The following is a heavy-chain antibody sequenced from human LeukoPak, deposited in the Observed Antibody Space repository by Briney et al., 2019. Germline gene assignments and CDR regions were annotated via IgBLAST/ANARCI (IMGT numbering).Heavy chain of an antibody. V-gene: IGHV4-34*01. CDR1: GGSFSGYY. D-gene: IGHD4-23*01. J-gene: IGHJ5*02. Sequence: PSETLSLTCAVYGGSFSGYYWSWIRQPPGKGLEWIGEINHSGSTNYNPSLKSRVTISVDTSKNQFSLKLSSVTAADTAVYYCARNRYGGKPWFDPWGQGTLVTVSS. CDR3: ARNRYGGKPWFDP. CDR2: INHSGST.